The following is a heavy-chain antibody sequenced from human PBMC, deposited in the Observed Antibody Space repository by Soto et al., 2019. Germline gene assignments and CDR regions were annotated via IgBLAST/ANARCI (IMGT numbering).Heavy chain of an antibody. CDR2: ISAYNGNT. D-gene: IGHD6-13*01. V-gene: IGHV1-18*01. CDR3: ARLSRRQQLGYFDY. CDR1: GYTFTSYG. Sequence: QVQLVQSGAEVKKPGASVKVSCKASGYTFTSYGISWVRQAPGQGLEWMGWISAYNGNTNYAQKLQGRVTMTTDTXXSTDYRELRSLRSDDTAVYYCARLSRRQQLGYFDYWGQGTLVTVSS. J-gene: IGHJ4*02.